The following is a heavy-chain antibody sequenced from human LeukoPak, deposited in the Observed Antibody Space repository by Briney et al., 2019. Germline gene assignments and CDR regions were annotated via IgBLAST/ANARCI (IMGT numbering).Heavy chain of an antibody. D-gene: IGHD5-18*01. CDR3: AKILEGYSYGTRSYYFDY. CDR2: ISYDGSNK. Sequence: GGSLRLSCAASGFTFSSYGMHWVRQAPGKGLEWVAVISYDGSNKYYADSVKGRFTISRDNSKNTLYLQMNSLRAEDTAVYYCAKILEGYSYGTRSYYFDYWGQGTLVTVSS. V-gene: IGHV3-30*18. J-gene: IGHJ4*02. CDR1: GFTFSSYG.